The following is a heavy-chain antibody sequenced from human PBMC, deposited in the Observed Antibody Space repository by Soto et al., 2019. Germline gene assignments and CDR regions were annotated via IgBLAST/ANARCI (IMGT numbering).Heavy chain of an antibody. CDR1: GFTFSSYS. CDR2: ISSSSSYM. J-gene: IGHJ4*02. Sequence: GGSLRLSCAPSGFTFSSYSMNWVRQAPGKGLEWVSSISSSSSYMYYADSVKGRFTISRDNAKNSLYLQMNSLRAEDTAVYYCAREMAVAGYDYWGQGTLVTVSS. D-gene: IGHD6-19*01. V-gene: IGHV3-21*01. CDR3: AREMAVAGYDY.